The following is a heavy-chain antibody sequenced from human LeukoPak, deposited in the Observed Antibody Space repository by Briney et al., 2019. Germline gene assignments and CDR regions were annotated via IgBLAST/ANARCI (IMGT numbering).Heavy chain of an antibody. D-gene: IGHD1-26*01. V-gene: IGHV1-3*01. CDR1: GYTFTSYA. CDR2: INAGNGNT. J-gene: IGHJ6*03. CDR3: ARRGGYYYMDV. Sequence: ASVKVSCKASGYTFTSYAMHWVRQAPGQRIAWMGWINAGNGNTKYSQKFQGRVTITRDTSASTAYMELSSLRSENTSVYYCARRGGYYYMDVWGKGTTVTVSS.